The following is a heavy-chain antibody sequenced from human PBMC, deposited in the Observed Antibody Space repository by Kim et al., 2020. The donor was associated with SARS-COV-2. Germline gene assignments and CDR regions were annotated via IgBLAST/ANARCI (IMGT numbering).Heavy chain of an antibody. CDR3: ASMVSGSYWYFDY. V-gene: IGHV4-31*01. D-gene: IGHD1-26*01. J-gene: IGHJ4*02. Sequence: PAPQAQVTMTIDTSKNQFSLKLGSVTAADTAVYYCASMVSGSYWYFDYWGQGTLVTVSS.